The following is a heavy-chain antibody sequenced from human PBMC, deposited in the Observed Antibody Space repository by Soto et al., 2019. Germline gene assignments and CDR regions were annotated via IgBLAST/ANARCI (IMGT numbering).Heavy chain of an antibody. D-gene: IGHD2-2*02. Sequence: EVQLVESGGGLVQPGGSLRLSCASSGFSFSAFSMNWVRQATGKGLEWVSYISSSSSTIYYADSVQGRFTISRDNAKNSLYLPMNSLRDEDTAVYYCAREGGRHCSPTRCYNAFDIWGQGTMVTVSS. CDR2: ISSSSSTI. CDR3: AREGGRHCSPTRCYNAFDI. J-gene: IGHJ3*02. V-gene: IGHV3-48*02. CDR1: GFSFSAFS.